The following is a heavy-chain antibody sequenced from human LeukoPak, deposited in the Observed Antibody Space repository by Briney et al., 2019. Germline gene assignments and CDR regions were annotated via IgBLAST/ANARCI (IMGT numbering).Heavy chain of an antibody. CDR2: INTDNGGT. CDR1: GYTFTGYF. D-gene: IGHD3-22*01. J-gene: IGHJ6*03. Sequence: ASVKVSCKASGYTFTGYFIHWVRQAPGQGLEWVGRINTDNGGTNYAQKFQGRVTMTSDTSVTTAYMELSGLRSDDTAVYFCARDGTSYYYDSSGYSHYYSYYMDVWGKGTTITVSS. CDR3: ARDGTSYYYDSSGYSHYYSYYMDV. V-gene: IGHV1-2*06.